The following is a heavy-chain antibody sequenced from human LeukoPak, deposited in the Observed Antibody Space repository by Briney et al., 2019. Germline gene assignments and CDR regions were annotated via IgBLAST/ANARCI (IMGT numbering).Heavy chain of an antibody. CDR3: ARARGGYDYLDY. J-gene: IGHJ4*02. D-gene: IGHD5-12*01. V-gene: IGHV4-34*01. CDR1: GGSFSGYY. CDR2: INHSGST. Sequence: PSDTLSLTCAVYGGSFSGYYWSWIRQPPGKGLEWIGEINHSGSTNYNPSLKSRVTISVDTSKNQFSLKLSSVTAADTAVYYCARARGGYDYLDYWGQGTLVTVSS.